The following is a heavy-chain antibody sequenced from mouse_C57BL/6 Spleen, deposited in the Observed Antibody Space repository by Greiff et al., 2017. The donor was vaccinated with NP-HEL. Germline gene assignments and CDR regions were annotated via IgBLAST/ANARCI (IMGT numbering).Heavy chain of an antibody. CDR3: AREDYYGSSYLDY. Sequence: EVQVVESEGGLVQPGSSMKLSCTASGFTFSDYYMAWVRQVPEKGLEWVANINYDGSSTYYLDSLKSRFIISRDNAKNILYLQMSSLKSEDTATYYCAREDYYGSSYLDYWGQGTTLTVSS. J-gene: IGHJ2*01. CDR2: INYDGSST. CDR1: GFTFSDYY. D-gene: IGHD1-1*01. V-gene: IGHV5-16*01.